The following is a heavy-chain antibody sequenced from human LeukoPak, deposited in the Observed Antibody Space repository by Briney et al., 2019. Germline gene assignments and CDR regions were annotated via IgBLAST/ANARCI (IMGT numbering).Heavy chain of an antibody. CDR3: ARDTGCSSTSWYDGMAWGLWD. CDR1: GFTFSSYG. D-gene: IGHD2-2*01. J-gene: IGHJ4*02. V-gene: IGHV3-33*01. Sequence: GGSLRLSCAASGFTFSSYGMHWVRQAPGKGLEWVAVIWYDGSNKYYADSVKGRFTISRDNSKNTLYLQMNSLRAEDTAVYYCARDTGCSSTSWYDGMAWGLWDWGQGTLVTVSS. CDR2: IWYDGSNK.